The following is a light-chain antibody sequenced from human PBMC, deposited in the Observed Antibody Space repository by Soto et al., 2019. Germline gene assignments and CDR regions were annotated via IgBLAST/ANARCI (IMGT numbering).Light chain of an antibody. J-gene: IGKJ5*01. CDR3: QGLNDYPIT. CDR1: QGISSH. V-gene: IGKV1-9*01. Sequence: DIQLTQSPSFLSASVGDRVPITCRASQGISSHLAWYQQKPGEAPKFLIYAASTLRGGVPSRFSGRGSGTEFTLTISSLQPEDFATYYCQGLNDYPITFGQGTRLEIK. CDR2: AAS.